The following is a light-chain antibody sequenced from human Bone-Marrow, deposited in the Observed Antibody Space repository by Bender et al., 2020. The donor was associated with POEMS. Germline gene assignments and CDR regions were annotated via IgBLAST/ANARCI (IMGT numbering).Light chain of an antibody. CDR2: ENN. CDR1: SGSTAGKY. V-gene: IGLV6-57*04. Sequence: NFMLTQPHSVSESPGKTVTISCTRSSGSTAGKYVHWYQQRPGSAPTTVIYENNQRPSGVPDRFSASIDTSSSSASLAISGLKPEDEAYYCCQSYDNINVVFGGETQLTVL. J-gene: IGLJ3*02. CDR3: QSYDNINVV.